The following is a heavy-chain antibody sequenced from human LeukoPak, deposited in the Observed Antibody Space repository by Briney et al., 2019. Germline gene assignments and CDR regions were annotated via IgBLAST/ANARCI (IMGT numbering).Heavy chain of an antibody. CDR3: ARNFDS. V-gene: IGHV3-21*01. CDR1: GLTFTSSD. Sequence: GGSLRLSCVASGLTFTSSDFNWIRQARGKGLEWLSTITRSGSNLYYADSVKGRFTTSRDDAKDSVYLQMESLRVEDTAIYYCARNFDSWGQGTLVTVSS. J-gene: IGHJ4*02. CDR2: ITRSGSNL.